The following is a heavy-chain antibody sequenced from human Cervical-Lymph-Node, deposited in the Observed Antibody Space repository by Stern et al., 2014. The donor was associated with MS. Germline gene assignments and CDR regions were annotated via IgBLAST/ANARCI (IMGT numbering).Heavy chain of an antibody. J-gene: IGHJ4*02. V-gene: IGHV4-61*02. CDR1: GASISSGTSY. D-gene: IGHD1-26*01. Sequence: QLQLQESGPGLVKPSQTLSLTCTVSGASISSGTSYWSWIRQPAGGGLEWIGRLHASGAPYYNPSPKSRVTLSGDTSQKQFSLTLNAVTAADTAVYYCARGHWELLGNNYFDSWGQGTLVTVSS. CDR2: LHASGAP. CDR3: ARGHWELLGNNYFDS.